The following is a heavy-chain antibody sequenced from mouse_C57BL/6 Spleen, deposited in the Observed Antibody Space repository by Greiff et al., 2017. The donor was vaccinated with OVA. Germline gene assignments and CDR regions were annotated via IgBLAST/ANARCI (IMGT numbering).Heavy chain of an antibody. CDR1: GFNIKDYY. CDR2: IDPEDGET. J-gene: IGHJ1*03. CDR3: AREPFITTVDGYFDV. D-gene: IGHD1-1*01. Sequence: EVKLLESGAELVKPGASVKLSCTASGFNIKDYYMHWVKQRTEQGLEWIGRIDPEDGETKYAPKFQGKATITADTSSNTAYLQLSSLTSEDTAVYYCAREPFITTVDGYFDVWGTGTTVTVSS. V-gene: IGHV14-2*01.